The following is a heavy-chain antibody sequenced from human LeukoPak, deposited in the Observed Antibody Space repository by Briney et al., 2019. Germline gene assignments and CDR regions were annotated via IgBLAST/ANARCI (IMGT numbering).Heavy chain of an antibody. V-gene: IGHV3-30-3*01. J-gene: IGHJ6*02. CDR1: GFTFSTYA. Sequence: GGSLRLSCAASGFTFSTYAMHWVRQAPGKGLEWEAVISYDGSNKYYADSVKGRFTISRDNSKSMLYLQMISLRAEDTAVYYCARDHWVTMVRGVIPLYGLDVWGQGSTVTVSS. D-gene: IGHD3-10*01. CDR2: ISYDGSNK. CDR3: ARDHWVTMVRGVIPLYGLDV.